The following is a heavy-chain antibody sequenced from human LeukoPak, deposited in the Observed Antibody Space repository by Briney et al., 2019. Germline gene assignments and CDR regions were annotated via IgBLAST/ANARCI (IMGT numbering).Heavy chain of an antibody. D-gene: IGHD2/OR15-2a*01. Sequence: PGGSLRLSCAAFGFTFSSYAMSWVRQAPGRGLEWVSAISGSGGSTYYADSVKGRFTISRDNSKNTLYVQMSSLRAEDTAVYYCAKAFARYYYYGMDVWGQGTTVTVSS. CDR3: AKAFARYYYYGMDV. V-gene: IGHV3-23*01. J-gene: IGHJ6*02. CDR2: ISGSGGST. CDR1: GFTFSSYA.